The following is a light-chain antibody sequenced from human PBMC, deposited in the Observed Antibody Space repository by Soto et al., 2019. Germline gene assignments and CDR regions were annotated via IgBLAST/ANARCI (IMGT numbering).Light chain of an antibody. Sequence: EIVLTQSPGTLFLSPGERATLSCRASQSVSSSDLAWYQQKPGQAPRLLIYGASSRATGIPDRFSGSGSGTDFTLTISRLEPEDFAVYYCQQYGSSPLTFGGGTKVEIK. CDR3: QQYGSSPLT. CDR1: QSVSSSD. V-gene: IGKV3-20*01. J-gene: IGKJ4*01. CDR2: GAS.